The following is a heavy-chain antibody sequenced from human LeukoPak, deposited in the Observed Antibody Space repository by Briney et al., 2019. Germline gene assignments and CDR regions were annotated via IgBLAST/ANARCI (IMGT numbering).Heavy chain of an antibody. CDR2: ISAYNGNT. CDR1: GYTFTSYG. CDR3: ARGMTTVTTPLYYYYGMDV. V-gene: IGHV1-18*01. Sequence: ASVKVSCKASGYTFTSYGISWVRQAPGQGREWTGWISAYNGNTNYAQKLQGRVTMTTDTSTSTAYMELRSLRSDDTAVYYCARGMTTVTTPLYYYYGMDVWGQGTTVTVSS. D-gene: IGHD4-17*01. J-gene: IGHJ6*02.